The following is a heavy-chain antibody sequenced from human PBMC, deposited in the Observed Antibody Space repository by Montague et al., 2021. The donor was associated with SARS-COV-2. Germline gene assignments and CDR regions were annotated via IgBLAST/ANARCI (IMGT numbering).Heavy chain of an antibody. Sequence: SLRLSCAASGFTFNSYTMNWVRQAPGKGLEWVSSITGSSNYVYYAPSLKGRFTISRDNAKNSVYLQMDSLTVEDTANYCSRVTVPRGVIGWFDPWGQGTLVTVSP. V-gene: IGHV3-21*06. CDR1: GFTFNSYT. CDR3: RVTVPRGVIGWFDP. CDR2: ITGSSNYV. D-gene: IGHD3-10*01. J-gene: IGHJ5*02.